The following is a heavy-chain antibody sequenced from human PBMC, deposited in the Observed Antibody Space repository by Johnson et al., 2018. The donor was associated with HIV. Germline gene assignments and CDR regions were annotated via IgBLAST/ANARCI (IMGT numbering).Heavy chain of an antibody. CDR3: ARDEGSRLQLTGNDAFDI. J-gene: IGHJ3*02. Sequence: VQLVESGGGLVQPGGSLRLSCAASGITVSSNYMSWVRQAPGKGLEWVSVIFSVGGAYYADSVKGRFIISRDNSKNTLYLQMNSLRAEDTAVYYWARDEGSRLQLTGNDAFDIWGQGTMVTVSS. D-gene: IGHD5-24*01. V-gene: IGHV3-66*02. CDR1: GITVSSNY. CDR2: IFSVGGA.